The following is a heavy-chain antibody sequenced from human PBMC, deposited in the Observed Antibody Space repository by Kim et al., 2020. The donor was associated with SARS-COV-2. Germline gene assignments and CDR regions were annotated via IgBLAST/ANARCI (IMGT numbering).Heavy chain of an antibody. CDR1: GFTFDDYA. CDR3: AKDPDTAMADFDY. CDR2: ISWNSGSI. Sequence: GGSLRLSCAASGFTFDDYAMHWVRQAPGKGLEWVSGISWNSGSIGYADSVKGRFTISRDNAKNSLYLQMNSLRAEDTALYYCAKDPDTAMADFDYWGQGTLVTVSS. D-gene: IGHD5-18*01. J-gene: IGHJ4*02. V-gene: IGHV3-9*01.